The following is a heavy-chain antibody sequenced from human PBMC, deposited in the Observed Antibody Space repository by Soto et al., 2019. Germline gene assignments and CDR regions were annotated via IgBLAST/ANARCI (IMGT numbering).Heavy chain of an antibody. CDR1: GVFHSRRTHY. V-gene: IGHV4-61*01. Sequence: PPETLSLTRTVSGVFHSRRTHYRRSILLLPGKGLEWIGCIFYTGSTNFNPSLESRVAMSLDTSKNQFSLRLSSVTAADTAVYYCARRVQANGVITQDNWLAPWGQGTRVS. CDR2: IFYTGST. J-gene: IGHJ5*02. CDR3: ARRVQANGVITQDNWLAP. D-gene: IGHD3-10*01.